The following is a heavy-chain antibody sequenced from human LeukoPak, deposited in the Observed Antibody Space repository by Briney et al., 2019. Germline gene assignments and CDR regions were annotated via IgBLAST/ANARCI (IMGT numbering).Heavy chain of an antibody. D-gene: IGHD3-10*01. CDR1: GGTFSSYA. V-gene: IGHV1-69*01. CDR2: IIPIFGTA. Sequence: SEKVSCKASGGTFSSYAISWVRQAPGQGLEWMGGIIPIFGTANYAQKFQGRVTITADESTSTAYMELSSLRSEDTAVYYCAREATMVRGVLNWFDPWGQGTLVTVSS. J-gene: IGHJ5*02. CDR3: AREATMVRGVLNWFDP.